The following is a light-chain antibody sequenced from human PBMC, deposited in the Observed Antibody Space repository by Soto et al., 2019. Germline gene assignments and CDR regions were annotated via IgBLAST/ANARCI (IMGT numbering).Light chain of an antibody. Sequence: DIQMTQSPSSLSASVGDRVTITCRASQSISSYLNWYQQKPGKAPKLLIYGASTLQSGVPPRFSGSGSGTDFTLTISNLQPEDFATYYCPQSYNTPYTFGQGTKLEIK. CDR1: QSISSY. CDR3: PQSYNTPYT. V-gene: IGKV1-39*01. CDR2: GAS. J-gene: IGKJ2*01.